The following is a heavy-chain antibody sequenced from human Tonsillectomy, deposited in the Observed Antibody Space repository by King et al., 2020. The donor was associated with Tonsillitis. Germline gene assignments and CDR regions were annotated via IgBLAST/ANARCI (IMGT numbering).Heavy chain of an antibody. Sequence: VQLVESGGGVVQPGRSLRLSCAASGFTFSTYGMHWVRQAPGKGLEWVAVVSYDGSNKYYADSVKGRFTISRDNSKNTLYLQMNSLRAGDTAVYSCAKDWGIAAENSWDATPYYYGMDVWGQGTTVTVSS. V-gene: IGHV3-30*18. CDR1: GFTFSTYG. CDR3: AKDWGIAAENSWDATPYYYGMDV. J-gene: IGHJ6*02. D-gene: IGHD6-13*01. CDR2: VSYDGSNK.